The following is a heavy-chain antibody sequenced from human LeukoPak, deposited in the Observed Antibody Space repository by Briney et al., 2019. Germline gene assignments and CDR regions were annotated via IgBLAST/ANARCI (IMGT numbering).Heavy chain of an antibody. J-gene: IGHJ4*02. V-gene: IGHV1-69*01. CDR3: ASHAPYSSSWYD. CDR1: GGTFSSYA. Sequence: SVKVSCKASGGTFSSYAISWVRQAPGQGLEWMGGIIPIFGTANYAQKFQGRVTITADESTSTAYMELSSLRSEDTAVYYCASHAPYSSSWYDWGQGTLVTVSS. D-gene: IGHD6-13*01. CDR2: IIPIFGTA.